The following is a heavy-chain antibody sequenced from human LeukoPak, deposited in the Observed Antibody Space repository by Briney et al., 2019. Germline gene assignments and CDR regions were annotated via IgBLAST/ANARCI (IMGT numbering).Heavy chain of an antibody. CDR3: AISEGIYDILTG. J-gene: IGHJ4*02. CDR2: IYTSGST. Sequence: SETLSLTCTVSGGSISSYYWSWIRQPAGKGLEWIGRIYTSGSTNYNPSLKSRVTISVNTSKNQFSLKLSSVTAADTAVYYCAISEGIYDILTGWGQGTLVTVSS. V-gene: IGHV4-4*07. CDR1: GGSISSYY. D-gene: IGHD3-9*01.